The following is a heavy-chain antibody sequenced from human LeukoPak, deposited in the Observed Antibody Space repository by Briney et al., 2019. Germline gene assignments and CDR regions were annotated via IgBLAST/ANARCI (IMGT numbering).Heavy chain of an antibody. V-gene: IGHV3-23*01. CDR2: ISGSGGST. D-gene: IGHD3-22*01. J-gene: IGHJ4*02. CDR3: VNPNRYYDSSGYRY. CDR1: GFTFSSYA. Sequence: GGSLRLSCAASGFTFSSYAMSWVRQAPGKGLEWVSAISGSGGSTYYADSVKGRFTISRDNSKNTLYLQMNSLRAEDTAVYYCVNPNRYYDSSGYRYWGQGTLVTVSS.